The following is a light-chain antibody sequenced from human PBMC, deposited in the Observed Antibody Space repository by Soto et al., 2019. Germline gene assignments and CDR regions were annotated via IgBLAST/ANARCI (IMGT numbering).Light chain of an antibody. CDR1: QSITTY. J-gene: IGKJ4*01. V-gene: IGKV1-39*01. CDR3: QQYDVYPLT. Sequence: DIQMTQSPSSLSASVGDRVTITCRASQSITTYLNWYRQKPGKAPKLLIYAASSLQSGVPSRFSGSGSETEFTLSISSLQPEDFATYYCQQYDVYPLTFGGGTKVEIK. CDR2: AAS.